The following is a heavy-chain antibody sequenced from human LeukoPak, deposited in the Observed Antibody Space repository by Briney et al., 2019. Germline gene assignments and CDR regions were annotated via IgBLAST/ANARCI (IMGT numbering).Heavy chain of an antibody. Sequence: SETLSLTCTVSGGPVSSYYWSWIRQPPGKGLEWIGYIYYSGSTNYNPSLKSRVTISVDTSKNQFSLKLSSVTAADTAVYYCARYSSGWYTTFDYWGQGILVTVSS. J-gene: IGHJ4*02. CDR1: GGPVSSYY. CDR2: IYYSGST. D-gene: IGHD6-19*01. V-gene: IGHV4-59*02. CDR3: ARYSSGWYTTFDY.